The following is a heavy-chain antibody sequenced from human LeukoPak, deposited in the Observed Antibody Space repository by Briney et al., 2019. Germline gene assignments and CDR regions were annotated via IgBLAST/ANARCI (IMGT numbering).Heavy chain of an antibody. D-gene: IGHD5-18*01. Sequence: SETLSLTCTVSGFSISSGDRYWRWIRQSPGKGLEWIVYIYSTGNTYYNPSLKSRVIISVATSKHQFSLELNSVTAADTAVYYCARDSYSYGYGGFDYWGQGILVTVSS. J-gene: IGHJ4*02. CDR1: GFSISSGDRY. CDR3: ARDSYSYGYGGFDY. V-gene: IGHV4-30-4*01. CDR2: IYSTGNT.